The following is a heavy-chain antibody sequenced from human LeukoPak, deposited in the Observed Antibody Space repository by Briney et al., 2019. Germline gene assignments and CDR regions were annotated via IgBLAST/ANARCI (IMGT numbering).Heavy chain of an antibody. CDR3: ARGRKYSSSSGPTRYFDY. V-gene: IGHV1-8*03. CDR1: GYTFTSYD. Sequence: ASVKVSCKASGYTFTSYDINWVRQATGQGLEWMGWINPNSGNTGYAQKFQGRVTITRNTSISTAYMELSSLRSEDTAVYYCARGRKYSSSSGPTRYFDYWGQGTLVTVSS. D-gene: IGHD6-6*01. CDR2: INPNSGNT. J-gene: IGHJ4*02.